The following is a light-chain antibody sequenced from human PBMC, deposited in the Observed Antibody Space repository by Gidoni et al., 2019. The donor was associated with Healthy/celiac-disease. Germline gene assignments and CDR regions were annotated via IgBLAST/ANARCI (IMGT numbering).Light chain of an antibody. V-gene: IGKV1-6*01. CDR1: QGIRND. J-gene: IGKJ1*01. CDR3: LQDYNYPPWT. Sequence: AIQMTQSPSSLSASVGDRVTITCRASQGIRNDLGWYQQKPGKAPKLLIYAASSLQSGVPSRFSGSGSGTDFTLTISSLQPEDCATYYCLQDYNYPPWTFGQGTKVEIK. CDR2: AAS.